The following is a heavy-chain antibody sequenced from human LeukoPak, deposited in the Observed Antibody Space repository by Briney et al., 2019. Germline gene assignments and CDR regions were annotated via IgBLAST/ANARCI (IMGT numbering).Heavy chain of an antibody. J-gene: IGHJ6*02. D-gene: IGHD3-10*01. V-gene: IGHV3-23*01. CDR2: ISNTGGDT. CDR3: AKVPYSDYGSGRPPFMDV. CDR1: GFTFSNYA. Sequence: PGGSLRLSCAASGFTFSNYAMSWVRQAPGKGLEWVSTISNTGGDTYYADSAKGRFTISRDNSENTLYLQMNNLRAEDTAIHYCAKVPYSDYGSGRPPFMDVWGQGTTVAVSS.